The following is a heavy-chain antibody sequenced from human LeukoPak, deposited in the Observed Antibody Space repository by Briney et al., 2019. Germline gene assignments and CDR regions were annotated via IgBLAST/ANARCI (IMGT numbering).Heavy chain of an antibody. Sequence: GGSLRLSCAASGFTFSSYGMHWVRQAPGKGLEWVAFIRYDGSNKYYADSVKGRFTISRDNSKNTLYLQMNGLRAEDTAVYYCAKDTVLRYFDWSPSWFDPWGQGTLVTVSS. J-gene: IGHJ5*02. CDR2: IRYDGSNK. CDR3: AKDTVLRYFDWSPSWFDP. CDR1: GFTFSSYG. V-gene: IGHV3-30*02. D-gene: IGHD3-9*01.